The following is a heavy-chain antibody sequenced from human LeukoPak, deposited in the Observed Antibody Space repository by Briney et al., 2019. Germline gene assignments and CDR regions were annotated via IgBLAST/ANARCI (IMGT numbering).Heavy chain of an antibody. CDR3: ARNVQNDYDFWSGYYPPPDAFDI. CDR1: GGSFSVYH. D-gene: IGHD3-3*01. J-gene: IGHJ3*02. V-gene: IGHV4-34*01. Sequence: SETLSLTCAVYGGSFSVYHGSWIRQPPGKGLEWVGEINYSGSTNYNPSLKSRVTISVDTSKNPFYLKLSSVTTADTAVYYCARNVQNDYDFWSGYYPPPDAFDIWGQGTMVTVSS. CDR2: INYSGST.